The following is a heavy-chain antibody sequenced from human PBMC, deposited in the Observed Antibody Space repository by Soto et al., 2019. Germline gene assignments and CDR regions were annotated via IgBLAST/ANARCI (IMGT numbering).Heavy chain of an antibody. CDR1: GFTFSSYG. CDR2: IWYDGSNK. D-gene: IGHD3-16*01. V-gene: IGHV3-33*01. J-gene: IGHJ4*02. CDR3: ARDSNHRGLWGCSDY. Sequence: AGGSLRLSCAASGFTFSSYGMHWVRQAPGKGLEWVAVIWYDGSNKYYADSVKGRFTISRDNSKNTLYLQMNSLRAEDTAVYYCARDSNHRGLWGCSDYWGQGTLVTVSS.